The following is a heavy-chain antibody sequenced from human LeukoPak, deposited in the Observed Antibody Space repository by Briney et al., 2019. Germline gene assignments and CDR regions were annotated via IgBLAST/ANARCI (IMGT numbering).Heavy chain of an antibody. D-gene: IGHD5-12*01. CDR3: ARGYSGYDYGY. J-gene: IGHJ4*02. CDR2: ISSSSSYT. Sequence: PGGSLRLSCAASGFIFSDYYMSWIRQAPGKGLEWISYISSSSSYTSYADSVKGRFTISRDNAKNSLYLQMNSLRAEDTAVYYCARGYSGYDYGYWGQGTLVTASS. CDR1: GFIFSDYY. V-gene: IGHV3-11*05.